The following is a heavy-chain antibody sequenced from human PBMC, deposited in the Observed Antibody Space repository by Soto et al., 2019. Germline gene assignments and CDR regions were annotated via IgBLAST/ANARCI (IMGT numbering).Heavy chain of an antibody. CDR1: GYTFISYD. J-gene: IGHJ4*02. V-gene: IGHV1-8*01. Sequence: QVQLVQSGAEVKKPGASVKVSCKASGYTFISYDINWVRQATGQGLEWMGWMNPNTGDTGYAQKFQGRVTMTRNTSINKANLELSSLRSDDTAVYFCARGDGYVLDYWGQGTLVTVSS. CDR2: MNPNTGDT. D-gene: IGHD5-12*01. CDR3: ARGDGYVLDY.